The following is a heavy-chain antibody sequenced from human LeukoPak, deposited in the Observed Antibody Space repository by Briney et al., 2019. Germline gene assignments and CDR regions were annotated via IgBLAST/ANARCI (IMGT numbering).Heavy chain of an antibody. CDR1: GFTFSSNE. Sequence: PGGSHRLSCAASGFTFSSNEMNWVRQAPGKGLEWVSYISSSGSTIYYADSVKGRFTISRDNAKNSLYLQMNSLRAEDTAVYYCARVKVIYYDSSGYDAFDIWGQGTMVTVSS. CDR2: ISSSGSTI. J-gene: IGHJ3*02. CDR3: ARVKVIYYDSSGYDAFDI. V-gene: IGHV3-48*03. D-gene: IGHD3-22*01.